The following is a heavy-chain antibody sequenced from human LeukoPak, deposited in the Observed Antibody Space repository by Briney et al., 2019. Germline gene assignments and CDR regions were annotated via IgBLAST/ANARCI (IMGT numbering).Heavy chain of an antibody. CDR2: AYHSGST. CDR3: ARDQRVTINY. D-gene: IGHD5-24*01. Sequence: PSETLSLTCTVSGYSISSGCYWGWIRQPPGKGLEWIGSAYHSGSTYYNPSLKSRVTVSVDTSKNQFSLNLSSVTAADTAVYYCARDQRVTINYWGQGTLVTVSS. J-gene: IGHJ4*02. V-gene: IGHV4-38-2*02. CDR1: GYSISSGCY.